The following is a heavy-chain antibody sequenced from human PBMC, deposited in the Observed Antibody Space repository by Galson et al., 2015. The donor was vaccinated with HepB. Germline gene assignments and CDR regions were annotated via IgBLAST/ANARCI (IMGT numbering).Heavy chain of an antibody. CDR1: GGSISSSSYY. J-gene: IGHJ4*02. D-gene: IGHD3-10*01. CDR2: IYYSGST. CDR3: ARLTPYYYGSGTLFDY. Sequence: ETLSLTCTVSGGSISSSSYYWGWIRQPPGKGLEWIGSIYYSGSTYYNPSLKSRVTISVDTSKNQFSLKLSSVTAADTAVYYCARLTPYYYGSGTLFDYWGQGTLVTVSS. V-gene: IGHV4-39*01.